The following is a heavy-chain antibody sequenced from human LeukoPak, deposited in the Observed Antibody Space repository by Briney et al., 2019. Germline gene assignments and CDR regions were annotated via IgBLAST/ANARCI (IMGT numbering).Heavy chain of an antibody. Sequence: GGSLRLSCAASGFTFSSYLMSWVRQAPGKGLEWVANIKQDGSEKYYVDSVKGRFTISRDNAKNPLYLQMNSLRAEDTAVYYCARSRWYRAVNYFDYWGQGTLVTVSS. D-gene: IGHD6-13*01. CDR2: IKQDGSEK. CDR3: ARSRWYRAVNYFDY. V-gene: IGHV3-7*01. CDR1: GFTFSSYL. J-gene: IGHJ4*02.